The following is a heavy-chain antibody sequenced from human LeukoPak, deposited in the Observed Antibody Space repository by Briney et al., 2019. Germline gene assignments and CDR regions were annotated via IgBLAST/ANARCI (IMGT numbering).Heavy chain of an antibody. CDR1: GFTFDDYA. Sequence: GRSLRFSCAASGFTFDDYAMHWVRQAPGKGLEWVSGISWNSGSIGYADSVKGRFTISRDNAKNSLYLQMNSLRAEDTALYYCAKEIRNDILTGYRDYYYGMDVWGQGTTVTVYS. D-gene: IGHD3-9*01. J-gene: IGHJ6*02. CDR3: AKEIRNDILTGYRDYYYGMDV. V-gene: IGHV3-9*01. CDR2: ISWNSGSI.